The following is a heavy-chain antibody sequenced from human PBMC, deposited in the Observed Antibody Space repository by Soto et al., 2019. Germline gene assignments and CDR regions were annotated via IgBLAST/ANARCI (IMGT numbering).Heavy chain of an antibody. CDR2: IGFDGVIK. D-gene: IGHD3-10*01. CDR3: ARDMFRGTPDYLDY. Sequence: GGSLRLSCAASGFTFSNYPFHWVRQAPGKRLEWVAVIGFDGVIKLYADSVKGRFTISRDDSKNTLYLQMNSLRDEDTAVYYCARDMFRGTPDYLDYWGQGTLVTVSS. J-gene: IGHJ4*02. CDR1: GFTFSNYP. V-gene: IGHV3-30*04.